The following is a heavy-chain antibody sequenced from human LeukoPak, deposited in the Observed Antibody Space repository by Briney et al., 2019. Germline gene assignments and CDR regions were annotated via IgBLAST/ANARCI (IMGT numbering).Heavy chain of an antibody. V-gene: IGHV3-7*01. J-gene: IGHJ3*02. CDR2: IKQDGSDK. D-gene: IGHD1-1*01. Sequence: GGSLRLSCAASGVTFSYYWMSWVRQAPGKGLEWVANIKQDGSDKYYADSVKGRFTISRDNAKNSLYLQMNSLSAEDTAMYYCTRDLTNWNDATFDIWGQGTMVTVSS. CDR3: TRDLTNWNDATFDI. CDR1: GVTFSYYW.